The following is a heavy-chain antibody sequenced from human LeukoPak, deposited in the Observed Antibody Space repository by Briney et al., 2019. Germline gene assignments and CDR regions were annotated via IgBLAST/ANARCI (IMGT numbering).Heavy chain of an antibody. CDR2: MNPNSGNT. CDR3: ARKASGTYYDFDY. D-gene: IGHD1-26*01. J-gene: IGHJ4*02. Sequence: GASVKVSCKASGYTFTSYNINWVRQATGQGLEWLGWMNPNSGNTGYARKFQGRVTITRNTSINTAYMELSSLRSEDTAVYYCARKASGTYYDFDYWGQGTLVTVSS. V-gene: IGHV1-8*03. CDR1: GYTFTSYN.